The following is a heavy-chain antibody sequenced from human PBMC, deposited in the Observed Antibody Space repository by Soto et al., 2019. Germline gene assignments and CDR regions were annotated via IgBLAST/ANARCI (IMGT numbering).Heavy chain of an antibody. CDR1: GGSISSYY. V-gene: IGHV4-59*01. CDR2: IYYSGTT. D-gene: IGHD1-1*01. Sequence: PSETLSLTCTVSGGSISSYYWSWIRQPPGKGLEWIGYIYYSGTTSYNPSLKSRVTISIDTSKNRFSLRLSSVTAADTAVYYCAREVQYWFDPWGQGTLVTVSS. J-gene: IGHJ5*02. CDR3: AREVQYWFDP.